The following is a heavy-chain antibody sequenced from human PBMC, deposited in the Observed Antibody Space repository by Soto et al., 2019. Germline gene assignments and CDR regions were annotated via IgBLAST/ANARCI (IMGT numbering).Heavy chain of an antibody. CDR1: GFTFSGDW. Sequence: EVQLVESGGGLVQPGGSLRLSCAASGFTFSGDWMHWVRQAAGKGLVWVSRINMDGSSTNYADSVKCRFTISRDNAKNTLYLQMNSLRVDDTAVYYCARGPRGLYHHDYWGQGALVTVSS. V-gene: IGHV3-74*01. CDR2: INMDGSST. CDR3: ARGPRGLYHHDY. D-gene: IGHD2-2*01. J-gene: IGHJ4*02.